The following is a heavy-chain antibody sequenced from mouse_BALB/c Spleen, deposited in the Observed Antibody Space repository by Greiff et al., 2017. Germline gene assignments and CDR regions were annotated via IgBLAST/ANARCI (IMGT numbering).Heavy chain of an antibody. CDR1: GYTFTSYW. CDR3: ARTVGHAMDY. J-gene: IGHJ4*01. Sequence: QVHVKQSGAELAKPGASVKMSCKASGYTFTSYWMHWVKQRPGQGMEWIGYINPSTGYNEYNQKFKDKATLTADKSSSTAYMQLSSLTSEDSAVYYCARTVGHAMDYWGQGTSVTVSS. V-gene: IGHV1-7*01. D-gene: IGHD4-1*01. CDR2: INPSTGYN.